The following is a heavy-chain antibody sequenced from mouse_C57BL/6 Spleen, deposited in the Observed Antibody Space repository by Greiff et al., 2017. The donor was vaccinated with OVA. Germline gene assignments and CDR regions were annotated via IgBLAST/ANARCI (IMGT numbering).Heavy chain of an antibody. D-gene: IGHD1-1*01. CDR1: GYAFSSSW. CDR2: IYPGDGDT. J-gene: IGHJ1*03. V-gene: IGHV1-82*01. CDR3: ARSEYYGSSHWYFDV. Sequence: QVQLQQSGPELVKPGASVKISCKASGYAFSSSWMNWVKQRPGKGLEWIGRIYPGDGDTTYNGKFKGKATLTADKSSSTAYMQLSSLTSEDSAVYFCARSEYYGSSHWYFDVWGTGTTVTVSS.